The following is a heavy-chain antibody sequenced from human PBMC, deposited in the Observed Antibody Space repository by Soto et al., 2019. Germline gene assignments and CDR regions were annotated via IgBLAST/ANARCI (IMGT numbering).Heavy chain of an antibody. CDR2: ISAHNGNT. Sequence: QVHLVQCGAVVKKPGASVKVSCKGSGYDFTTYGITWVRQAPGQGLEWMAWISAHNGNTDYAQKLQGRVTVTRDTSTSTAYMELRSLSSDDTAVYYCARGRYGDYWGQGALVTVSS. J-gene: IGHJ4*02. D-gene: IGHD1-1*01. CDR1: GYDFTTYG. V-gene: IGHV1-18*01. CDR3: ARGRYGDY.